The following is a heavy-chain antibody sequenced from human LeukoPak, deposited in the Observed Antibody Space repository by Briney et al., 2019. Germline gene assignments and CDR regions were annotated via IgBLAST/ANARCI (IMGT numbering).Heavy chain of an antibody. V-gene: IGHV3-23*01. CDR3: AKGSYYDSSGSFYFDY. J-gene: IGHJ4*02. CDR1: GFTFSSYA. Sequence: GGSPRLSCAASGFTFSSYAMSWARQAPGKGLEWVSGISGSGDNTYYADSVKGRFTISRDNSKNTLYVQVNSLGTEDTAAYYCAKGSYYDSSGSFYFDYWGQGTLVTVSS. D-gene: IGHD3-22*01. CDR2: ISGSGDNT.